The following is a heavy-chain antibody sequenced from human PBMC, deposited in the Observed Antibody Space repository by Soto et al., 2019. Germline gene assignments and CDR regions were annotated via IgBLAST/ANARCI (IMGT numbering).Heavy chain of an antibody. Sequence: GESLKISCKGSGYSFTSYWISWVRQMPGKGLEWMGRIDPSDSYTNYSPSFQGHVTISADKSISTAYLQWSSLKASDTAMYYCARHGVGATRAGGVWFDPWGQGTLGTVS. J-gene: IGHJ5*02. D-gene: IGHD1-26*01. CDR2: IDPSDSYT. CDR3: ARHGVGATRAGGVWFDP. CDR1: GYSFTSYW. V-gene: IGHV5-10-1*01.